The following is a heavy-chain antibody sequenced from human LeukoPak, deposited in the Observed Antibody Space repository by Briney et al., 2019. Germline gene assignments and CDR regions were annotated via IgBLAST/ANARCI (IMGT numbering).Heavy chain of an antibody. CDR2: INPNSGDT. CDR3: ARGLMSAVGVGYFDY. J-gene: IGHJ4*02. CDR1: GYTFTGYY. Sequence: ASVKVSCKASGYTFTGYYMHWVRQAPGQGLEWLGWINPNSGDTNYAQKFQGRVTMTRDTSITTAYMELSRLKSDDTAVYYCARGLMSAVGVGYFDYWGQGTLVTVSS. D-gene: IGHD1-26*01. V-gene: IGHV1-2*02.